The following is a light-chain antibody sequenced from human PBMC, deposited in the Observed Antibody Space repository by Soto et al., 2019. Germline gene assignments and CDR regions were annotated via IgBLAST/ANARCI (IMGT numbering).Light chain of an antibody. Sequence: QSVLTQPPSVSGAPGQRVTISCNGSSSNIGSTYDVQWYQQLPGTAPKLLIHGNTDRPSGVPDRFSGSKSGTSASLAITGLQSDDEADYYCQSYDDSLSVHYVFGTGTKVTVL. CDR1: SSNIGSTYD. J-gene: IGLJ1*01. CDR3: QSYDDSLSVHYV. CDR2: GNT. V-gene: IGLV1-40*01.